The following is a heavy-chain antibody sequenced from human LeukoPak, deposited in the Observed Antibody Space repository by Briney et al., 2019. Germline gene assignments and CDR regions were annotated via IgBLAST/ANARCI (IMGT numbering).Heavy chain of an antibody. CDR3: AREGYGPLDF. CDR2: IKQDGSEK. V-gene: IGHV3-7*01. D-gene: IGHD4-17*01. J-gene: IGHJ4*02. CDR1: GLTLSSYW. Sequence: GGSLRLSCAASGLTLSSYWMSWVRQAPGKGLEWVANIKQDGSEKYYVDSVEGRFTISRDNAKNSLYLQMNSLRAEDTAVYYCAREGYGPLDFWGQGTLVSVSS.